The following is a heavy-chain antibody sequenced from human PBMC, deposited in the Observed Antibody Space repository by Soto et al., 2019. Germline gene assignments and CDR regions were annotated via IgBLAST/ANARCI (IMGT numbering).Heavy chain of an antibody. CDR3: ARDRGAARPRDY. D-gene: IGHD6-6*01. CDR2: IWYDGSNK. CDR1: GFTFSSYG. Sequence: QVQLVESGGGVVQPGRSLRLSCAASGFTFSSYGMHWVRQAPGKGLEWVAVIWYDGSNKYYADSVKGRFTISRDNSKNTLYLQMNSLRAEDTDVYYCARDRGAARPRDYWGQGTLVTVSS. V-gene: IGHV3-33*01. J-gene: IGHJ4*02.